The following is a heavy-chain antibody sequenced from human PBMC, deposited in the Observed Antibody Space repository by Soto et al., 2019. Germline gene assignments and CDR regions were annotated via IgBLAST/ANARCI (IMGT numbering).Heavy chain of an antibody. CDR1: GFTFSDHY. D-gene: IGHD3-10*01. J-gene: IGHJ4*02. CDR3: ASAWFGEVKYFDY. V-gene: IGHV3-72*01. CDR2: IRNKANSYTT. Sequence: EVQLVESGGGLVQPGGSLRLSCAASGFTFSDHYMEWVRQAPGKGLEWVGRIRNKANSYTTEYGASVKGRFTISRDDSKNSLSLQMNSLKTEDTAMYYCASAWFGEVKYFDYWGQGTLVTVSS.